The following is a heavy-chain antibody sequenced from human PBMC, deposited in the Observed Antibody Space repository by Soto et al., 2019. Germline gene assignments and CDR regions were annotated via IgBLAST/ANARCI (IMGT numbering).Heavy chain of an antibody. CDR3: VRNRGSGSYPVYYFDY. CDR1: GFTYSNYG. J-gene: IGHJ4*02. V-gene: IGHV3-33*01. Sequence: GGSLRLSCAASGFTYSNYGMHWVRQAPGKGLEWVAIIWYDASNKYYADSVKGRFTISRDNSKNTLYLQMDSLRAEDTAVYYCVRNRGSGSYPVYYFDYWGQGTLVTVSS. CDR2: IWYDASNK. D-gene: IGHD3-10*01.